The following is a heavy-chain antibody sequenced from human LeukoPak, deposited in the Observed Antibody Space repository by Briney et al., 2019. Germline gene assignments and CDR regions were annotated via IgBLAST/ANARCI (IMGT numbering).Heavy chain of an antibody. CDR2: INSDGSST. J-gene: IGHJ3*02. CDR3: AREYDSSGSYSRQSDAFDI. CDR1: GFTFSSYW. V-gene: IGHV3-74*01. Sequence: GGSLRLSCAASGFTFSSYWMHWVRQAPGKGLVWVSRINSDGSSTSYADSVKGRFSISRDNAKNTLYLQMNSLRAEDTAVYHCAREYDSSGSYSRQSDAFDIWGQGTMVTVSS. D-gene: IGHD3-22*01.